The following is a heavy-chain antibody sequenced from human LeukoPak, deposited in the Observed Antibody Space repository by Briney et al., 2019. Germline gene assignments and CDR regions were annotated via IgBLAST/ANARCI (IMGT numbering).Heavy chain of an antibody. Sequence: GSLRLSCAASGFTFSSYAMSWVRQAPGKGLEWVSAISGSGGSTYYADSVKGRFTISRDNSKNTLYLQMNSLRAEDTAVYYCAKDFLNYYDSSGYCFDYWGQGTLVTVSS. J-gene: IGHJ4*02. CDR2: ISGSGGST. CDR3: AKDFLNYYDSSGYCFDY. CDR1: GFTFSSYA. V-gene: IGHV3-23*01. D-gene: IGHD3-22*01.